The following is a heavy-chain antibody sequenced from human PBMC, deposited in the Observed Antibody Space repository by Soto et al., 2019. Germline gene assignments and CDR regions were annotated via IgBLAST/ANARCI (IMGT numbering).Heavy chain of an antibody. Sequence: GSLRLSCTTSGFSFGDYAMSWVRQAPGKGLEWVGLIRSNIYGGTTEDAASVKGRFTISRDDSKSTAYLQMNSLIREDTAVYYCSRGPAGGSYSDYWGQGTLVTVSS. V-gene: IGHV3-49*04. CDR1: GFSFGDYA. J-gene: IGHJ4*02. CDR2: IRSNIYGGTT. CDR3: SRGPAGGSYSDY. D-gene: IGHD1-26*01.